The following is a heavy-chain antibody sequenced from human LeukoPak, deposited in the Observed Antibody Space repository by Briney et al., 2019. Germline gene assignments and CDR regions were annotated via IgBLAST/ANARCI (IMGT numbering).Heavy chain of an antibody. CDR2: IYYSGTT. CDR3: ARPNPRNYFDY. D-gene: IGHD1-14*01. Sequence: TSETLSLTCTVSGGSISSSSYYWGWIRQPPGKGLEWIGSIYYSGTTYYNPSLKSRVTISVDTSKNQFSLKLNSVTAADTAVYYCARPNPRNYFDYWGQGTLVTVSS. V-gene: IGHV4-39*01. J-gene: IGHJ4*02. CDR1: GGSISSSSYY.